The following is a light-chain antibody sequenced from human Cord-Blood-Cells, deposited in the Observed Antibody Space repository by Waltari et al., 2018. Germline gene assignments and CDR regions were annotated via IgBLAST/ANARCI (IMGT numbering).Light chain of an antibody. CDR3: QQYNNWRT. V-gene: IGKV3-15*01. CDR2: GAS. Sequence: EIVMTQSPATLSVSPGERATLSCRASQSVSSNLAWYQQKPGQAPRLLIYGASTRATGIPARFSGRGSGTEFTLTISSLQSEDFAVYYCQQYNNWRTFGGGTKVEIK. CDR1: QSVSSN. J-gene: IGKJ4*01.